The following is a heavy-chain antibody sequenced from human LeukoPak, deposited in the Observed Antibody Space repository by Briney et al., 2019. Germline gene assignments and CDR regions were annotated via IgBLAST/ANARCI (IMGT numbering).Heavy chain of an antibody. CDR1: GGSISSGGYY. D-gene: IGHD3-22*01. Sequence: SETLSLTCTVSGGSISSGGYYWSWIRQHPGKGLEWIGYIYYSGSTYYNPSLKSRVTISVDTSKNQFSLKLSSVTAADTAVYYCASTHYYDSSGYYYELDWFDPWGQGTLVIVSS. CDR2: IYYSGST. J-gene: IGHJ5*02. V-gene: IGHV4-31*03. CDR3: ASTHYYDSSGYYYELDWFDP.